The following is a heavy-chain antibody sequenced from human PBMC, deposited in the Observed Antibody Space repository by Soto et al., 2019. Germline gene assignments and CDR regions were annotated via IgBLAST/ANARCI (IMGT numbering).Heavy chain of an antibody. Sequence: PSEALTVTCAVSVGSISISSWWSWFRQPPVKGLEWIGQIYHTGNTNYNPSLESRVTISVDKSKNQFSLNLKSVTAADTAVYYCARDSRAAAGNRRYYFDYWGQGTLVTVSS. D-gene: IGHD6-13*01. V-gene: IGHV4-4*02. CDR2: IYHTGNT. CDR3: ARDSRAAAGNRRYYFDY. J-gene: IGHJ4*02. CDR1: VGSISISSW.